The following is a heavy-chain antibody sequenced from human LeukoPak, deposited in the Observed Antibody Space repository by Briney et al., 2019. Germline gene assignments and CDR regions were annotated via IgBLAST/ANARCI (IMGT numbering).Heavy chain of an antibody. Sequence: GGSLRVSCVASGFTFRSYVMSWVRQAPGKGLEWVSAISGSGDSPSYADSVKGRATISRDNSKNTLYLQMSSLRAEDTAVYYCVKLVDWNYFDYWGQGTLVTVSS. J-gene: IGHJ4*02. D-gene: IGHD1-1*01. V-gene: IGHV3-23*01. CDR3: VKLVDWNYFDY. CDR2: ISGSGDSP. CDR1: GFTFRSYV.